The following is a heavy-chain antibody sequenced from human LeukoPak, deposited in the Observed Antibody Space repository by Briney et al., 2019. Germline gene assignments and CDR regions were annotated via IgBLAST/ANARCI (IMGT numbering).Heavy chain of an antibody. CDR2: ISSSSSYT. Sequence: PGGSLRLSCAASGFTFSDYYMSWIRQAPGKGLEWVSYISSSSSYTNYADSVKGRFTISRDNAKNSLYLQMNSLRAEDTAVYYCASSSLLSYYYDSSGQGAFDIWGQGTMVTVSS. CDR1: GFTFSDYY. CDR3: ASSSLLSYYYDSSGQGAFDI. V-gene: IGHV3-11*03. J-gene: IGHJ3*02. D-gene: IGHD3-22*01.